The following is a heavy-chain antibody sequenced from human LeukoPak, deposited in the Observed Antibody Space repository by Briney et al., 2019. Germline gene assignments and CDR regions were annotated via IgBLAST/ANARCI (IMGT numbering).Heavy chain of an antibody. Sequence: GESLKISCKGSGXRFTSYWISWVRQMPGKGLEWMGRIDPSDSYTNYSPSFQGHVTISPDKSISTAYLQWSSLKASDTAMYYCARRAVGATGYFDYWGQGTLVTVSS. D-gene: IGHD1-26*01. CDR2: IDPSDSYT. CDR1: GXRFTSYW. J-gene: IGHJ4*02. V-gene: IGHV5-10-1*01. CDR3: ARRAVGATGYFDY.